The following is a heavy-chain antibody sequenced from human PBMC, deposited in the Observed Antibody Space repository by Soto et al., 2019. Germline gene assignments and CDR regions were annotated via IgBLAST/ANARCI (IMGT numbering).Heavy chain of an antibody. D-gene: IGHD3-10*01. Sequence: QVQLVQSGAEVKKAGASVKVSCKASGYSFTRYGISWVRQAPGQGLEWMGWISAYNGNTNYAQKLQGRVTMTTDTPTTTAYMELSSLKPHDTPAHNCARDNASGESDDWAQATTVTVSS. CDR1: GYSFTRYG. V-gene: IGHV1-18*01. CDR2: ISAYNGNT. CDR3: ARDNASGESDD. J-gene: IGHJ6*02.